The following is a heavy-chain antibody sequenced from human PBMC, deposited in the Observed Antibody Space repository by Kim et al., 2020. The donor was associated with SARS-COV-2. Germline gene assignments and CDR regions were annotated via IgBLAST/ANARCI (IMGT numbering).Heavy chain of an antibody. V-gene: IGHV3-23*01. CDR3: AKGIAGGGTYDFDY. Sequence: AESVKGRVTIGSDNSKNTLFLQMNGLRAEDTALYYCAKGIAGGGTYDFDYWGQGTLVPVSS. J-gene: IGHJ4*02. D-gene: IGHD6-13*01.